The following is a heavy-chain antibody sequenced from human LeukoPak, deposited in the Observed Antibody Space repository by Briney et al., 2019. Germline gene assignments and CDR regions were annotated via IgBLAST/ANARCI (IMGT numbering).Heavy chain of an antibody. CDR3: ANAGPLDILTRTELHY. CDR2: ISYDGSNK. D-gene: IGHD3-9*01. CDR1: GFTFSSYG. V-gene: IGHV3-30*18. Sequence: PGGSLRLSCAASGFTFSSYGMHWVRQAPGKGLEWVAFISYDGSNKYYADSVKGRFTISRDNSKNTLYLQMNSLRAEDTAVYYCANAGPLDILTRTELHYWGQGTLVTVSS. J-gene: IGHJ4*02.